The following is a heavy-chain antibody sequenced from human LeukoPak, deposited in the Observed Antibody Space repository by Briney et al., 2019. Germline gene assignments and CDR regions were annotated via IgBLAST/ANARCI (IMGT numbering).Heavy chain of an antibody. V-gene: IGHV1-18*01. D-gene: IGHD3-10*01. J-gene: IGHJ4*02. CDR1: GYTFTSYG. CDR2: ISAYNGNT. Sequence: ASVKVSCKASGYTFTSYGFSWVRQAPGQGLEWTGWISAYNGNTDYAQHLQGRVTMTTDTSTSTAYMELSSLRSEDTAVYYCATDPSYGSGSYHYWGQGTLVTVSS. CDR3: ATDPSYGSGSYHY.